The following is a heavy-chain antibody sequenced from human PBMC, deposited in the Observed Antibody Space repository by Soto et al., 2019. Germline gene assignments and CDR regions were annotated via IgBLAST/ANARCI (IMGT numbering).Heavy chain of an antibody. J-gene: IGHJ5*02. D-gene: IGHD6-6*01. Sequence: VSCKASGGTFSSYAISWVRQAPGQGLEWMGGIIPIFGTANYAQKFQGRVTITADESTSTAYMELSSLRSEDTAVYYCARDLGGSSSDWFDPWGQGTLVTVSS. V-gene: IGHV1-69*01. CDR1: GGTFSSYA. CDR2: IIPIFGTA. CDR3: ARDLGGSSSDWFDP.